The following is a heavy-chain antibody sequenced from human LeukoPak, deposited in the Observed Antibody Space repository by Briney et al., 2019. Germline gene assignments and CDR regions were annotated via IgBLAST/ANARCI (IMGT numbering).Heavy chain of an antibody. D-gene: IGHD1-26*01. Sequence: GGSLRLSCAASGFTFSSYAMSWVRQAPGKGLEWVSAISGSGGSTYYPDSVKGRFTISRDNSKNTLYLQMNSLRAEDTAVYYCAKGGRYRVGATYGWGQGTLVTVSS. CDR1: GFTFSSYA. CDR2: ISGSGGST. V-gene: IGHV3-23*01. CDR3: AKGGRYRVGATYG. J-gene: IGHJ4*02.